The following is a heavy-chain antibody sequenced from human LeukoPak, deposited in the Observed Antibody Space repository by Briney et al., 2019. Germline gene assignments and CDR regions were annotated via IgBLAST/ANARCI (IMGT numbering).Heavy chain of an antibody. CDR1: GFTFDDYA. J-gene: IGHJ5*02. CDR3: AKDEGCSGTSCYLSWFDP. Sequence: GGSLRLSCAASGFTFDDYAMHWVRQAPGKGLEWVSLISRGGDYIYYADSVKGRFTISRDNRKNSLYLQMNRLRTEDTALYYCAKDEGCSGTSCYLSWFDPWGQGTLVTVSS. V-gene: IGHV3-43*02. CDR2: ISRGGDYI. D-gene: IGHD2-2*01.